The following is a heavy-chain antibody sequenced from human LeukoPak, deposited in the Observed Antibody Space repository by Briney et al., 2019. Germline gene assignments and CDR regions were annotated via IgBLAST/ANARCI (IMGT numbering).Heavy chain of an antibody. J-gene: IGHJ4*02. CDR3: TRDQDDYGDYKHY. CDR1: GFTFSSYA. V-gene: IGHV3-49*04. D-gene: IGHD4-17*01. Sequence: GGSLRVSCAASGFTFSSYAMSWVRQAPGKGLEWVGFIRSKAYGGTTEYAASVKGRFTISRDDSKSIAYLQMNSLKTEDTAVYYCTRDQDDYGDYKHYWGQGTLVTVSS. CDR2: IRSKAYGGTT.